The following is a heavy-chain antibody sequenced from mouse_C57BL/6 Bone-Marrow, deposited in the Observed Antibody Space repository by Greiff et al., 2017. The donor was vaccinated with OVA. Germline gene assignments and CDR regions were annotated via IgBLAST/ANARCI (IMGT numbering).Heavy chain of an antibody. V-gene: IGHV5-9*01. D-gene: IGHD1-1*01. Sequence: EVQGVESGGGLVKPGGSLKLSCAASGFTFSSYTMSWVRQTPEKRLEWVATISGGGGNTYYPDSVKGRFTISSDNAKNTLYLQMSSLRSEDTALYYCAIIYYYGREAYWGQGTLVTVAA. CDR2: ISGGGGNT. J-gene: IGHJ3*01. CDR1: GFTFSSYT. CDR3: AIIYYYGREAY.